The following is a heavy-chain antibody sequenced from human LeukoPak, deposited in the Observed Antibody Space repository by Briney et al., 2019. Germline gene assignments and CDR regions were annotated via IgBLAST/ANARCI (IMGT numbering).Heavy chain of an antibody. D-gene: IGHD1-1*01. CDR1: GYTFTGYY. V-gene: IGHV1-2*02. J-gene: IGHJ4*02. CDR3: ARDHGTGTLFDY. Sequence: ASVKVSCKASGYTFTGYYMHWVRQAPGQGLEWMGWINPNSGGTNYAQKFQGRVTMTRDTSISTAYMELRSLRSDDTAVYYCARDHGTGTLFDYWGQGTLVTVSS. CDR2: INPNSGGT.